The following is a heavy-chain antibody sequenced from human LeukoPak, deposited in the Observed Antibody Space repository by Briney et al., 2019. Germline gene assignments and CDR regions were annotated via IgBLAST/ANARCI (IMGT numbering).Heavy chain of an antibody. Sequence: ASVKVSCTASGYTFTGYYMHWVRQAPGQGLEWMGWINPNSGGTNYARKFQGRVTMTRDTSISTAYMELSRLRSDDTAVYYCARDNPTRGYSDYWGQGTLVTVSS. CDR3: ARDNPTRGYSDY. D-gene: IGHD5-12*01. CDR1: GYTFTGYY. CDR2: INPNSGGT. V-gene: IGHV1-2*02. J-gene: IGHJ4*02.